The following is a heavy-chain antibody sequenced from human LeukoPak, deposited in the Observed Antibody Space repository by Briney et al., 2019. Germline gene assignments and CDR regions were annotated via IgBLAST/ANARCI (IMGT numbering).Heavy chain of an antibody. CDR2: TRYDGSNK. D-gene: IGHD5-24*01. CDR1: GFTFSSYG. Sequence: GGSLRLSCAASGFTFSSYGMYWVRQAPGKGLEWVAFTRYDGSNKYYADSVKGRFTISRDNSKNTLYLQMNSLRAGDTAVYYCARPEMATIWRWNYYYYMDVWGKGTTVTISS. CDR3: ARPEMATIWRWNYYYYMDV. V-gene: IGHV3-30*02. J-gene: IGHJ6*03.